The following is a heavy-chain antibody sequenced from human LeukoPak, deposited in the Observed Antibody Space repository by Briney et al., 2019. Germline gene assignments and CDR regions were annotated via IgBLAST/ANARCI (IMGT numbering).Heavy chain of an antibody. Sequence: GGSLRLSCAASGFAFSSYAMSWVRQAPGKGLEWVSVISGSGSSTYYADSVKGRFTVSRDNSKNTLFLQMNSLRAEDTAVYYCAKDPAYSGSYRRKVSNAFDIWGQGTMVTVSS. CDR1: GFAFSSYA. J-gene: IGHJ3*02. V-gene: IGHV3-23*01. CDR2: ISGSGSST. CDR3: AKDPAYSGSYRRKVSNAFDI. D-gene: IGHD1-26*01.